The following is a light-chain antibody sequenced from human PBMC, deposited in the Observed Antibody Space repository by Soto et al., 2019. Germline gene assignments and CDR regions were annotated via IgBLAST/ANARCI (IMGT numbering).Light chain of an antibody. V-gene: IGKV2-28*01. CDR3: MQALQTWT. Sequence: DIVMTQSPLSLPVTPGEPASISCRSSQSLLHSNGYNYLDWYLQKPGQSPQLLIYLGSYRASGVPDRFSGSGSCTDFTLKFSRVEAEDVGVYYCMQALQTWTSGQGTKVDIK. CDR1: QSLLHSNGYNY. J-gene: IGKJ1*01. CDR2: LGS.